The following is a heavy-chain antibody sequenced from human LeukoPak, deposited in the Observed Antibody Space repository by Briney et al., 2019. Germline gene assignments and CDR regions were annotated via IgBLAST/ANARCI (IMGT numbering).Heavy chain of an antibody. V-gene: IGHV3-48*01. CDR2: ISSSSSTI. D-gene: IGHD3-10*01. J-gene: IGHJ4*02. Sequence: GGSLRLSCAASGFTFSSYSMNWVRQAPGKGLEWVSYISSSSSTIYYADSVKGQFTISRDNAKNSLYLQMNSLRAEDTAVYYCARDGAGLLGDYFDYWGQGTLVTVSS. CDR3: ARDGAGLLGDYFDY. CDR1: GFTFSSYS.